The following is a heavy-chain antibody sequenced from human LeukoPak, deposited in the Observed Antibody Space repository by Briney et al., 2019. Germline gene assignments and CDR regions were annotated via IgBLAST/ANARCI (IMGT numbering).Heavy chain of an antibody. J-gene: IGHJ4*02. CDR1: GFTFSSYG. V-gene: IGHV3-30*18. D-gene: IGHD3-22*01. CDR3: AKDRNDTQKGLYYFDY. CDR2: ISYDGSNK. Sequence: GGSLRLSCAASGFTFSSYGMHWVRQAPGKGLEWVALISYDGSNKYYADSVKGRFTISRDNSKNTLYLQMNSLTAEDTAVFYCAKDRNDTQKGLYYFDYWGQGTLVTVSS.